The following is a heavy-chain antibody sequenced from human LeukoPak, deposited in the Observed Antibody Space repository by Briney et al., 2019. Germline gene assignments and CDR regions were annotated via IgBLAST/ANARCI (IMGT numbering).Heavy chain of an antibody. CDR2: IYYSGST. Sequence: SETLSLTCTVSGGSISSGGYYWSWIRQHPGKGLEWIGYIYYSGSTYYNPSLKSRVTISVDTSKNQFSLRLSSVTAADTAVYYCARDEKAHDGRGSAPRFDCWGQGILITVSS. CDR1: GGSISSGGYY. V-gene: IGHV4-31*03. D-gene: IGHD5-12*01. J-gene: IGHJ4*02. CDR3: ARDEKAHDGRGSAPRFDC.